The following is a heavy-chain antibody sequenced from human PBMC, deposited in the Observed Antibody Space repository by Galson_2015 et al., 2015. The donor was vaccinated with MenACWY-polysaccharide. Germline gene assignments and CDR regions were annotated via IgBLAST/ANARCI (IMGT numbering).Heavy chain of an antibody. CDR2: IYPRGNT. CDR3: ARELLY. V-gene: IGHV4-61*09. J-gene: IGHJ4*03. Sequence: PLSLTCPVSVGSVSTGDSYWCWIRQPAGKELEWIGQIYPRGNTNYNPSLRSRVTISLDMSKNQFSLELNFVTAADTAVYYCARELLYWVPGTLVTVSS. CDR1: VGSVSTGDSY.